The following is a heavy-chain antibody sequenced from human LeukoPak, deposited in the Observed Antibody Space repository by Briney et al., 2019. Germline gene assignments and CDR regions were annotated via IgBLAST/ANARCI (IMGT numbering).Heavy chain of an antibody. J-gene: IGHJ3*02. D-gene: IGHD6-13*01. Sequence: GGSLRLSCAASGFTFSSYSMNWVRQAPGKGLEWVSYISSSSSTIYYADSVKGRFTISRDNAKNSLYLQMNSLRAEDTAVYYCAREEAYSSSWFDAFHIWGQGTMVTVSS. V-gene: IGHV3-48*04. CDR1: GFTFSSYS. CDR2: ISSSSSTI. CDR3: AREEAYSSSWFDAFHI.